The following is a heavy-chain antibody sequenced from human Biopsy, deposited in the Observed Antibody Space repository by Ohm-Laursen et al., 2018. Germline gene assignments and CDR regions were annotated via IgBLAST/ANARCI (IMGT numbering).Heavy chain of an antibody. CDR3: ARNSGNYKYDAFDI. CDR1: GYSFPTYW. CDR2: IYPSDSNT. D-gene: IGHD1-7*01. J-gene: IGHJ3*02. V-gene: IGHV5-51*01. Sequence: ESLMISCKGSGYSFPTYWIGWVRQMPGKGLEWMGIIYPSDSNTIYSPSFQGQVTISADKSISTAYLQLTSLKASDTAMYYCARNSGNYKYDAFDIWGLGTMVTVSS.